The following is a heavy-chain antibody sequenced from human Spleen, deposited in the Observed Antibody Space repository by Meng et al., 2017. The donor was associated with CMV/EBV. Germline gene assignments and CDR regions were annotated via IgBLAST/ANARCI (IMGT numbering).Heavy chain of an antibody. Sequence: SRFTRSPYSMNWVRQAPGKGLEWVSSISSSGSYIYYADSVKGRFTISRDNTKNSLFLQMNSLRAEDTAVYYCARAESAGGTNNWFDPWGQGTLVTVSS. CDR3: ARAESAGGTNNWFDP. D-gene: IGHD6-13*01. CDR1: RFTRSPYS. CDR2: ISSSGSYI. V-gene: IGHV3-21*01. J-gene: IGHJ5*02.